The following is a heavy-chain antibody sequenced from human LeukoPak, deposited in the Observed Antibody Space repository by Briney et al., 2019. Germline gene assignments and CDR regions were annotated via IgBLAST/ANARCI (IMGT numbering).Heavy chain of an antibody. Sequence: GGSLRLSCAASGFTFSSYAMSWVRQAPGKGLEWVPAISGSGGSTYYADSVKGRFTISRDNSKNTLYLQMNSLRAEDTAVYYCATTLEGYDILTGYYNVGFDYWGQGTLVTVSS. J-gene: IGHJ4*02. CDR2: ISGSGGST. CDR1: GFTFSSYA. V-gene: IGHV3-23*01. D-gene: IGHD3-9*01. CDR3: ATTLEGYDILTGYYNVGFDY.